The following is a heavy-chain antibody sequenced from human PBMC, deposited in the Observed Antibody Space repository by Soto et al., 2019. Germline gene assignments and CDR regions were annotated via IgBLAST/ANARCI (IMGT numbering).Heavy chain of an antibody. CDR3: VRAGTGYQLDY. J-gene: IGHJ4*02. V-gene: IGHV3-72*01. CDR2: IRNKANSCTA. Sequence: EVQLVESGGGLVQPGGSLRLSCAASGFTFSDHYMDWVRQASGKGLEWVGRIRNKANSCTAEYAASVKGRFTISRDDSKNSLYLQMNSLKIEDTALYYCVRAGTGYQLDYWGQGTLVTVSS. CDR1: GFTFSDHY. D-gene: IGHD3-9*01.